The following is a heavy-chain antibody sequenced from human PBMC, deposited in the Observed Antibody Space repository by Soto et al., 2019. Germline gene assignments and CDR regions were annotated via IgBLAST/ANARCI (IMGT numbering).Heavy chain of an antibody. D-gene: IGHD2-8*01. Sequence: LRLSCTASGFTFSSYAMSWVRQAPGKELEWVSTISGNSGKTNYAEPVKGRFSISRDNSKNTVHLQLDSLRAEDTAVYFCAKLGFVLMELYYFHQWGHGTLVTVSS. CDR3: AKLGFVLMELYYFHQ. V-gene: IGHV3-23*01. J-gene: IGHJ4*01. CDR1: GFTFSSYA. CDR2: ISGNSGKT.